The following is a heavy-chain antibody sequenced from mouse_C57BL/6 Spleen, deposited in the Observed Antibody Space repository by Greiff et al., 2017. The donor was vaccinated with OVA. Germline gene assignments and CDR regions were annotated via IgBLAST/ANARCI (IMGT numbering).Heavy chain of an antibody. CDR1: GYSFTGYY. D-gene: IGHD2-5*01. Sequence: VQLQQSGPELVKPGASVKISCKASGYSFTGYYMNWVKQSPEKSLEWIGEINPSTGGTTYNQKFQAKATLTVDKSSSTAYMQIKSLTSEDSAVYYCATYYSNWYFDVWGTGTTVTVSS. V-gene: IGHV1-42*01. CDR3: ATYYSNWYFDV. CDR2: INPSTGGT. J-gene: IGHJ1*03.